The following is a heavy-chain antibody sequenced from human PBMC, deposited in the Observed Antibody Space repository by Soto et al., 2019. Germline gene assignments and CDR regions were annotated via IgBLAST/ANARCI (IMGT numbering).Heavy chain of an antibody. CDR3: ARGPTVGDI. Sequence: QVQLVQSGGEVKKPGASVKVSCKASGYTFNSYGISWVRQAPGQGLEWMGWIRVKNGNTNYAQNFQGRFTMTTDTSTSTAYMELRSLRSDDTAVYDCARGPTVGDIWGQGTMVTVSS. V-gene: IGHV1-18*01. CDR1: GYTFNSYG. D-gene: IGHD2-21*02. J-gene: IGHJ3*02. CDR2: IRVKNGNT.